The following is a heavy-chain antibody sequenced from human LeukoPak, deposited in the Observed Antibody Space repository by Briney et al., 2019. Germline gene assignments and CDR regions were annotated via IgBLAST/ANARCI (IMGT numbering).Heavy chain of an antibody. J-gene: IGHJ4*02. D-gene: IGHD6-6*01. Sequence: PGRSLRLSCAASGFTFSSYAMHWVRQAPGKGLEWVAVISYDGSNKYYADSVKGRFTISRDNSKNTLYLQMNSLRAEDTAVYYCAREGDSSSSGLDYWGQGTLVTVSS. V-gene: IGHV3-30-3*01. CDR1: GFTFSSYA. CDR2: ISYDGSNK. CDR3: AREGDSSSSGLDY.